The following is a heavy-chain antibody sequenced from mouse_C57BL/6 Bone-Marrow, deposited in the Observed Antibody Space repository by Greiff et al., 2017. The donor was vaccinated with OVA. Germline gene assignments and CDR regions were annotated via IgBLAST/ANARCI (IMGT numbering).Heavy chain of an antibody. CDR1: GYTFTSYG. V-gene: IGHV1-81*01. J-gene: IGHJ2*01. CDR2: IYPRSGNT. Sequence: QVQLQQSGAELARPGASVKLSCKASGYTFTSYGISWVKQRTGQGLEWIGEIYPRSGNTYYNEKFKGKATLTADKSSSTAYMELRSLTSEDSAVYFCARENGTVVAKGYWGQGTTLTVSS. CDR3: ARENGTVVAKGY. D-gene: IGHD1-1*01.